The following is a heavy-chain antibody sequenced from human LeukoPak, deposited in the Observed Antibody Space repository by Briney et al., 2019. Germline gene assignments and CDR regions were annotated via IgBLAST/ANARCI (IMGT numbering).Heavy chain of an antibody. CDR1: GGSFSGYY. CDR3: ARGVYDSSGYLYYFDC. CDR2: INHSGST. V-gene: IGHV4-34*01. D-gene: IGHD3-22*01. Sequence: SETVSLTCAVYGGSFSGYYWSWIRQPPGKGLEWIGEINHSGSTNYNPSLKSRVTISVDTSKNQFSLKLSSVTAADTAVYYCARGVYDSSGYLYYFDCWGQGTLVTVSS. J-gene: IGHJ4*02.